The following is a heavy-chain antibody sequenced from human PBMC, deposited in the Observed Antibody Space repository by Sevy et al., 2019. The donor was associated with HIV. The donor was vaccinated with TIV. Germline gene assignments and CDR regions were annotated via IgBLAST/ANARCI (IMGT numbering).Heavy chain of an antibody. CDR3: ITDPAYRGYDEEVINYYFYGMDV. CDR2: IKSEFDGGAI. CDR1: GFTFSSAW. J-gene: IGHJ6*02. Sequence: GGSLRLSCTASGFTFSSAWMSWVRQAPGKGLEWVGRIKSEFDGGAIDYAVPVKGRISISKEESKNTVYLQMNSLKTEDTAVYYCITDPAYRGYDEEVINYYFYGMDVWGQGTTVTASS. V-gene: IGHV3-15*01. D-gene: IGHD5-12*01.